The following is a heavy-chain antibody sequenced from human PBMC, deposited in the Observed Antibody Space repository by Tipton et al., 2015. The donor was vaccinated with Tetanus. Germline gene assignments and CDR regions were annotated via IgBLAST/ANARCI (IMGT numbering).Heavy chain of an antibody. Sequence: TLSLTCTVSGGPLRSYYWSWIRQSPGKGLEWIGYIYFSGHTKYNPSLKSRVTFSLDTSHNQISLQLTSVTAADTAVYYCARHSGWYNFFTGVDVWGLGTTVTVSS. D-gene: IGHD6-19*01. J-gene: IGHJ6*02. V-gene: IGHV4-59*07. CDR1: GGPLRSYY. CDR3: ARHSGWYNFFTGVDV. CDR2: IYFSGHT.